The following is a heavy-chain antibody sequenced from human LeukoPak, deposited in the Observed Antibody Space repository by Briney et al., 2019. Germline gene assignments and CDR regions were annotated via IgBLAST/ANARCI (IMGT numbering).Heavy chain of an antibody. CDR3: ARGSLYYYDSSGYSRD. CDR1: GFTFSDYY. D-gene: IGHD3-22*01. CDR2: ISSSGSTI. V-gene: IGHV3-11*01. J-gene: IGHJ4*02. Sequence: GGSLRLSCAASGFTFSDYYMSWIRQAPGKGLGWVSYISSSGSTIYYADSVKGRFTISRDNAKNSLYLQMNSLRAEDTAVYYCARGSLYYYDSSGYSRDWGQGTLVTVSS.